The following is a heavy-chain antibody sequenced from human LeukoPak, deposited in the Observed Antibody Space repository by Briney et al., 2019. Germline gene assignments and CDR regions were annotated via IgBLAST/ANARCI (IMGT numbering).Heavy chain of an antibody. J-gene: IGHJ3*02. CDR1: GFTVSNKY. V-gene: IGHV3-53*05. D-gene: IGHD4-11*01. CDR2: IYSDGRT. CDR3: ATTEKKGNIVIFEI. Sequence: GGSLRLSCAASGFTVSNKYMTWVRQAPGKGLEWVSLIYSDGRTYYADSVKGRFTISRDNSKNTLYLQMNSLRAEDTAVYYCATTEKKGNIVIFEIWGQGTIVTVSS.